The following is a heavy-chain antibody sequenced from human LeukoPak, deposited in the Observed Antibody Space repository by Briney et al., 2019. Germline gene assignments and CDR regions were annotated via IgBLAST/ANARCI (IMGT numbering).Heavy chain of an antibody. CDR2: INPDDDSI. D-gene: IGHD3-10*01. V-gene: IGHV1-46*04. Sequence: ASVKVSCKASGYTFTTYPINWVRQAPGQGLEWIGLINPDDDSIDYTQKLRGRITVTRDRSTSTVYMELKSLRSDDTALYYCAREGGSYKHFDDWGQGSLVTVSS. J-gene: IGHJ4*02. CDR1: GYTFTTYP. CDR3: AREGGSYKHFDD.